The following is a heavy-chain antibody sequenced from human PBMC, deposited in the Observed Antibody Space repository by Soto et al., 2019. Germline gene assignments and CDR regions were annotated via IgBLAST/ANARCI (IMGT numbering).Heavy chain of an antibody. D-gene: IGHD1-26*01. Sequence: QVQLVESGGGVVQPGRSLRLSCAASGFTFSSYGMHWVRQAPGKGLEWVAVIWYDGSNKYYADSVKGRFTISRDNSKNPLYLQMNSLRAEDRAVYYCVRDGLEWEPYYFDYWGQGTLVTVSS. J-gene: IGHJ4*02. CDR3: VRDGLEWEPYYFDY. V-gene: IGHV3-33*01. CDR2: IWYDGSNK. CDR1: GFTFSSYG.